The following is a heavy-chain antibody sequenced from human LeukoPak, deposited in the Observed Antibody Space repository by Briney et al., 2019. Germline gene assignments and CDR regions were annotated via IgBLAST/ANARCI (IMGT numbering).Heavy chain of an antibody. Sequence: SETLSLTCTVSGGSISSYYWSWIRQPPGKGLEWTGYIYYSGSTNYNPSLKSRVTISVDTSKNQFSLKLSSVTAADTAVYYCARHPFGATYAFDIWGQGTMVTVSS. CDR2: IYYSGST. J-gene: IGHJ3*02. CDR1: GGSISSYY. V-gene: IGHV4-59*08. D-gene: IGHD3-10*01. CDR3: ARHPFGATYAFDI.